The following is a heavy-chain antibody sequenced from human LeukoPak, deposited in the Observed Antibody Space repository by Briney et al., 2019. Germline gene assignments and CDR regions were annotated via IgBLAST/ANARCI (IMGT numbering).Heavy chain of an antibody. CDR1: GGSISSYY. D-gene: IGHD1-26*01. Sequence: SETLSLTCTVSGGSISSYYWSWIQQPAGKGLEWIGRIYTSGSTNFNPSLKSRVTISLDTSKNQFSLRLSSVTAADTAMYYCTRGFLGLNGGVWGQGTTVTVSS. J-gene: IGHJ6*02. CDR2: IYTSGST. V-gene: IGHV4-4*07. CDR3: TRGFLGLNGGV.